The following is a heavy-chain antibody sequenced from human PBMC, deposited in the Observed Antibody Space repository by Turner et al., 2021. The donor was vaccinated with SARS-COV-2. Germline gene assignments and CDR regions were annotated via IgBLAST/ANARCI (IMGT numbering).Heavy chain of an antibody. CDR3: ARHKGDYDSSELLG. CDR1: GGSISSSSYY. J-gene: IGHJ4*02. Sequence: QLQWQESGPGLVKPSETLSLTCTVSGGSISSSSYYWGWIRQPPGKGLEWIGSIYYSGSTYYNPSLKRRGTISVDTSKNQFSLKLSSVTAADTAVYYCARHKGDYDSSELLGWGQGTLVTVSS. V-gene: IGHV4-39*01. CDR2: IYYSGST. D-gene: IGHD3-22*01.